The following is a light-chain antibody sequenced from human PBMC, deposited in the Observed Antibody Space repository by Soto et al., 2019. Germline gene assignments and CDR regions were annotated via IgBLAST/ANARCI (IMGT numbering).Light chain of an antibody. V-gene: IGKV1-5*01. CDR1: QSVSSW. Sequence: DIQMTQSPSTLSASVGDRVTITCRASQSVSSWLAWYQQKPGKAPKLLIYDASSLESGVPSRFSGSGSGTEFTLTISSLQPEDFATYYCQHYKSYFFTFGPGTKVEIK. J-gene: IGKJ3*01. CDR2: DAS. CDR3: QHYKSYFFT.